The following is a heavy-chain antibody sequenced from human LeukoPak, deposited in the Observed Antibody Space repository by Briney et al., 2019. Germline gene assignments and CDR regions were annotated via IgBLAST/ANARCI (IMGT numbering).Heavy chain of an antibody. J-gene: IGHJ6*02. V-gene: IGHV3-9*01. CDR2: ISWNSESI. CDR3: AKDITGRNFYFDAMDV. Sequence: PGRSLRLSCTSHGFTFGDFAMHWVRQAPGKGLEWVSGISWNSESIGYADSVKGRFTVSRDNAQNSLYLQMDSLRPEDTALYYCAKDITGRNFYFDAMDVWGQGTTVTVSS. CDR1: GFTFGDFA.